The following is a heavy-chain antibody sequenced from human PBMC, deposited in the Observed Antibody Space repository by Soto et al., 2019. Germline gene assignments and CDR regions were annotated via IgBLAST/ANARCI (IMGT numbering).Heavy chain of an antibody. CDR2: ISGSGGST. Sequence: GGSLRLSCAASGFTFSSYAMSWVRQAPGKGLEWVSSISGSGGSTYYADSVKGRFTISRDNSKNTLYLQMNSLRAEDTAVYYCAKNVWGITIFGGMDVWGQGTTATVSS. J-gene: IGHJ6*02. V-gene: IGHV3-23*01. CDR1: GFTFSSYA. CDR3: AKNVWGITIFGGMDV. D-gene: IGHD3-9*01.